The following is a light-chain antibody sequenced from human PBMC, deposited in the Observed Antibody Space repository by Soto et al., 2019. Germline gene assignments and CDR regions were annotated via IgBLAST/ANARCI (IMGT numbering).Light chain of an antibody. Sequence: EIVLTQSPGTLSLSPGERATLSCRASQSVSSSYLAWYQQKPGQTPRLLFYGASSRATGIPDRFSGSGSGTDLTLTISRLEPEEFAVYYCQQYGSSPFTFGPGTKVDIK. CDR3: QQYGSSPFT. CDR1: QSVSSSY. CDR2: GAS. J-gene: IGKJ3*01. V-gene: IGKV3-20*01.